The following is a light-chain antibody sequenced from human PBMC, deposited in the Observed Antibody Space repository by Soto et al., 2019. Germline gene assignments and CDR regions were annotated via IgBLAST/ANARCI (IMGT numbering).Light chain of an antibody. CDR3: QQSYSSPLT. V-gene: IGKV1-39*01. CDR2: VAS. CDR1: QSINRY. Sequence: DIQMTQSPSSLYASVGDRDTITCRASQSINRYLNWYQQKPGKAPNLLIYVASSLQSGVPSRFSGSGSGTDFTLTISSLQPEDFATYYCQQSYSSPLTFGGGTKVEIK. J-gene: IGKJ4*01.